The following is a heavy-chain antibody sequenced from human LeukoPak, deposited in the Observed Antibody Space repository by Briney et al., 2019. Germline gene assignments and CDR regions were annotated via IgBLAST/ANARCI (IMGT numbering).Heavy chain of an antibody. D-gene: IGHD6-19*01. J-gene: IGHJ6*02. V-gene: IGHV3-23*01. CDR2: ISGSGGST. Sequence: GGSLRLSCAASGFTFSSYAMSWVHQAPGKGLEWVSAISGSGGSTYYADSVKGRFTISRDNSKNTLYLQMNSLRAEDTAVYYCANSHSSGWTYGMDVWGQGTTVTVSS. CDR1: GFTFSSYA. CDR3: ANSHSSGWTYGMDV.